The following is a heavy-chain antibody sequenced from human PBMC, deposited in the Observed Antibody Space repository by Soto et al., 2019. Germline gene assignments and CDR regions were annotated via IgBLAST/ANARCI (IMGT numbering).Heavy chain of an antibody. D-gene: IGHD6-19*01. J-gene: IGHJ4*02. CDR3: ARQPGGNLSSSAWYGNYYFDS. CDR2: IYYNGTT. V-gene: IGHV4-39*01. Sequence: QLQLQESGPGLVKPSETLSLTYTVSGGSISSSSYYWGWIRQPPGKGLEWIGGIYYNGTTDYNPSLKSRVTISVDTSKNQFPLKLSSVTAADTAVYYCARQPGGNLSSSAWYGNYYFDSWGQGTLVTVSS. CDR1: GGSISSSSYY.